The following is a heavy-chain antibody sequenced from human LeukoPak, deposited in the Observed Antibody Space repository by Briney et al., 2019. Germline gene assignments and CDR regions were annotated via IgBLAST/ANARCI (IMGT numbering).Heavy chain of an antibody. J-gene: IGHJ6*02. V-gene: IGHV1-69*04. CDR3: ARAYIVVVPAPYYYYGMDV. CDR2: IIPILGIA. Sequence: SVKVSCKASGGTFSSYAISWVRQAPGQGLEWMGRIIPILGIANYAQKFQGRVTITADKSTSTAYMELSSLRSDDTAVYYCARAYIVVVPAPYYYYGMDVWGQGTTVTVSS. CDR1: GGTFSSYA. D-gene: IGHD2-2*01.